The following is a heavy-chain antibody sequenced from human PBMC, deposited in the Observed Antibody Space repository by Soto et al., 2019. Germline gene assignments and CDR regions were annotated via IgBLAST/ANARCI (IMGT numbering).Heavy chain of an antibody. J-gene: IGHJ4*02. CDR2: IRGKRGNDGT. CDR1: GFAFSDSA. CDR3: TSPRDWTAVDPLDY. V-gene: IGHV3-73*02. D-gene: IGHD5-18*01. Sequence: EVQLVESGGGLVQPGGSLKLSCAASGFAFSDSAMHWVRQASGKGLEWIGRIRGKRGNDGTAYAASVKGRFTISRDDSKTTTYLQMNSLKIESPAVYYCTSPRDWTAVDPLDYWGQGTLVTVSS.